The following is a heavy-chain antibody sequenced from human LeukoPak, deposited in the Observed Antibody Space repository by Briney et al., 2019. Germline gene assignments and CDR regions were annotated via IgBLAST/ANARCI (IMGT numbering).Heavy chain of an antibody. D-gene: IGHD3-22*01. CDR3: ARGQYTYYYDSSGYYYLPTNDAFDI. J-gene: IGHJ3*02. V-gene: IGHV1-3*03. CDR2: INAGNGNT. CDR1: GYTFTTYA. Sequence: ASVKVSRKASGYTFTTYAIHWVRVRQAPGQRLEWMGWINAGNGNTKYSQEFQGRVTISRDTSASTAYMELSSLRSEDMAVYYCARGQYTYYYDSSGYYYLPTNDAFDIWGQGTMVTVSS.